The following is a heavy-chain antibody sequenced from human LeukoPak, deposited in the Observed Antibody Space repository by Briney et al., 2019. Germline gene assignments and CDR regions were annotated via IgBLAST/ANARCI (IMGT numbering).Heavy chain of an antibody. CDR3: AKGNTPVAYCGGDCYPLHY. CDR2: ISGSGGST. D-gene: IGHD2-21*02. CDR1: GFTFSSYA. J-gene: IGHJ4*02. V-gene: IGHV3-23*01. Sequence: GGSLRLSCAASGFTFSSYAMSWVRQAPGKGLEWVSAISGSGGSTHYADSVKGRFTISRDNSKNTLYLQMNSLRAEDTAVYYCAKGNTPVAYCGGDCYPLHYWGQGTLVTVSS.